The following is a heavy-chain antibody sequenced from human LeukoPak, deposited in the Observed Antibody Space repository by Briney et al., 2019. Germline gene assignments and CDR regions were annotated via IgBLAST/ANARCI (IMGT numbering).Heavy chain of an antibody. J-gene: IGHJ6*02. V-gene: IGHV4-59*08. Sequence: ASETLSLTCTVSGGSISSYYWSWIRQPPGKGLEWIGYIYYSGSTNYNPSLKSRVTISVDTSKNQFSLKLSSVTAADTAVYYCARLGSGSYFPYYYYYGMDVWGQGTTVTVSS. D-gene: IGHD1-26*01. CDR1: GGSISSYY. CDR2: IYYSGST. CDR3: ARLGSGSYFPYYYYYGMDV.